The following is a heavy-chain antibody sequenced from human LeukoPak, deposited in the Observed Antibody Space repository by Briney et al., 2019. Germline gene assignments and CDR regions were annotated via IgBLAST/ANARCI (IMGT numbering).Heavy chain of an antibody. Sequence: PGGSLRLSXAASGFTFSSYWMHWVRQAPGKGLVWVSRINSDGSSTSYADSVKGRFTISRDNAKNTLYLQMNSLRAEDTAVYYCALGSYYDFWSGYYFKAFDIWGQGTMVTVSS. V-gene: IGHV3-74*01. D-gene: IGHD3-3*01. CDR2: INSDGSST. CDR1: GFTFSSYW. J-gene: IGHJ3*02. CDR3: ALGSYYDFWSGYYFKAFDI.